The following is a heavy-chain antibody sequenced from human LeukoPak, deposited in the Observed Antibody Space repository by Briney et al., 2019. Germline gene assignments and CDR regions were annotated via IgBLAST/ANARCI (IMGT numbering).Heavy chain of an antibody. D-gene: IGHD4-17*01. Sequence: SVKVSCKTSGGTFNNSAISWVRQAPGQGLEWLGGIMPLFGTAGYAQKFQGRVTITKDESTRTVYLELNSLTSDDTAVYYCARDVHGDYGSGWFDPWGQGTLVSVSS. J-gene: IGHJ5*02. V-gene: IGHV1-69*05. CDR1: GGTFNNSA. CDR2: IMPLFGTA. CDR3: ARDVHGDYGSGWFDP.